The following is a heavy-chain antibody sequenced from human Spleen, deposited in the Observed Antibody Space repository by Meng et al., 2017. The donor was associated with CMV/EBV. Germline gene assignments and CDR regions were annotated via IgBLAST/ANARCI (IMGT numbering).Heavy chain of an antibody. CDR3: ARDKGFGELLFPFDY. D-gene: IGHD3-10*01. V-gene: IGHV3-64*02. J-gene: IGHJ4*02. CDR1: GFTFSSYG. Sequence: GGSLRLSCAASGFTFSSYGMHWVRQAPGKGLEYVSTISSNGGSTYYAESVKGRFTISRDNSKNTLYLQMNSLRAEDTAVYYCARDKGFGELLFPFDYWGQGTLVTVSS. CDR2: ISSNGGST.